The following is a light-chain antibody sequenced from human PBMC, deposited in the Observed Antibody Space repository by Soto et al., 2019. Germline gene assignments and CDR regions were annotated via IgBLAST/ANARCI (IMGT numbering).Light chain of an antibody. J-gene: IGLJ1*01. CDR2: EGS. CDR1: SSDVGSYNL. V-gene: IGLV2-23*01. CDR3: CSYVGSSTLV. Sequence: QSALTQPASVSGSPGQSVTISCTGTSSDVGSYNLVSWYQQRPGKAPKLMIYEGSKRPSGVSYRFSGSKSGNTASLTISGLQAEDEADYYCCSYVGSSTLVFGTGTKLTVL.